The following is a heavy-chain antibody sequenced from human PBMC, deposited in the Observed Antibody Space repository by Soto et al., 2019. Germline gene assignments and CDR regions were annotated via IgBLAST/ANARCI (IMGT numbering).Heavy chain of an antibody. D-gene: IGHD7-27*01. CDR2: ISGSGGST. J-gene: IGHJ4*02. Sequence: EVQLLESGGGLVQPGGSLRLSCAASGFTFSSYAMSWVRQAPGKGLECVSAISGSGGSTYYADSVKGRFTISRDNSKKTLYLQMHSLRAEDTAVSYFAKLGSPNFDYWGQGTLVTGSS. CDR3: AKLGSPNFDY. CDR1: GFTFSSYA. V-gene: IGHV3-23*01.